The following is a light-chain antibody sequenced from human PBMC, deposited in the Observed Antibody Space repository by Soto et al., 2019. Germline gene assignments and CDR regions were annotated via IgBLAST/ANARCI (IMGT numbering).Light chain of an antibody. Sequence: DIQMTQSPSSLSASVGDRVTITCQASQDIRNYLNWYQQKPGKAPNLLIYDASNLRAGVPSRFSGSGSRTAFTFTISSLQPEDIATYYCQHYDHLPPLSFGGGTKVEIK. CDR3: QHYDHLPPLS. J-gene: IGKJ4*01. V-gene: IGKV1-33*01. CDR2: DAS. CDR1: QDIRNY.